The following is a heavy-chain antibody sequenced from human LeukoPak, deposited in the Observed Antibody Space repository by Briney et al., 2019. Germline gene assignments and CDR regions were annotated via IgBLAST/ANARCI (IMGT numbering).Heavy chain of an antibody. CDR2: IYYSGST. V-gene: IGHV4-59*01. CDR1: GGSISSYY. J-gene: IGHJ4*02. Sequence: PSETLSLTCTVSGGSISSYYWSWIRQPRGRGLEWIGHIYYSGSTNYNPSLKSRVTISVDTSKNQFSLKLSSVTAADTAVYYCARAPGGCYSSSCLDYWGQGTLVTVSS. D-gene: IGHD6-13*01. CDR3: ARAPGGCYSSSCLDY.